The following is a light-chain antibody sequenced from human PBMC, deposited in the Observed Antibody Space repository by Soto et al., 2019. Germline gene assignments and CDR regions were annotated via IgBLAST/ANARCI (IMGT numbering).Light chain of an antibody. J-gene: IGLJ1*01. CDR2: DVS. V-gene: IGLV2-14*01. Sequence: QSVLTQPASVSGSPGQSIAISCTGTSSDVGAYDYVSWYQQHPGKAPKLMIYDVSNRPSGVSNRFSGSKSGNTASLTISGLQAEDEADYYCSSYTSSSTPLYVLGTGPKLTAL. CDR3: SSYTSSSTPLYV. CDR1: SSDVGAYDY.